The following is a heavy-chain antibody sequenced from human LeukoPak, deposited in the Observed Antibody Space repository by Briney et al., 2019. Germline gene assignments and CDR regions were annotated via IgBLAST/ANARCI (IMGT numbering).Heavy chain of an antibody. Sequence: GGSLRLSCAASGFTFSSYSMNWVRQAPGKGLEWVSSISSSSSYIYYADSVKGRFTISRDNAKNSLYLQMNSLRAEDTAVYYCAKDFSPYSGSYYYFDYWGQGTLVTVSS. D-gene: IGHD1-26*01. J-gene: IGHJ4*02. CDR1: GFTFSSYS. CDR3: AKDFSPYSGSYYYFDY. CDR2: ISSSSSYI. V-gene: IGHV3-21*04.